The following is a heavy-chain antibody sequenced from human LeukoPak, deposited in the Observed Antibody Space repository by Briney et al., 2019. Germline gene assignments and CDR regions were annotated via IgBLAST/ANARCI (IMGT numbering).Heavy chain of an antibody. V-gene: IGHV4-59*01. D-gene: IGHD4-23*01. CDR2: FYYIGST. Sequence: SETLSLTCTVSGGSISSYYWSWIRQPPGKGLEWIGYFYYIGSTNYNPSLRSRFTISVDTSKNLFSLKLSSVTAADTAVYYCARAFCGRNIDYWGQGTLVTVSS. J-gene: IGHJ4*02. CDR3: ARAFCGRNIDY. CDR1: GGSISSYY.